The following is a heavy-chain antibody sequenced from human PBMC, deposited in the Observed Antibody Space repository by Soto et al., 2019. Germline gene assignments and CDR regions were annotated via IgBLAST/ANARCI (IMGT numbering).Heavy chain of an antibody. CDR1: GFXFSSYS. Sequence: GGPLXLSSAASGFXFSSYSMNWVRQAPGKGREWVSYISSSSSTIYYADSVKGRFTISRDNAKNSLYLQMSSLRAEDTAVYYCARDRLGYCSSTSCDKFDYWGQGTLVTLSS. CDR3: ARDRLGYCSSTSCDKFDY. CDR2: ISSSSSTI. D-gene: IGHD2-2*01. J-gene: IGHJ4*02. V-gene: IGHV3-48*01.